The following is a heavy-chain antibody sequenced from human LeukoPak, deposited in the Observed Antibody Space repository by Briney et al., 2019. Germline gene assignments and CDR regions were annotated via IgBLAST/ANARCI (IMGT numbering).Heavy chain of an antibody. CDR1: GFTFSSYW. V-gene: IGHV3-23*01. CDR3: AKSSGYQPRYFDY. J-gene: IGHJ4*02. CDR2: ISGSGGST. D-gene: IGHD3-22*01. Sequence: GGSLRLSCAASGFTFSSYWMSWVRQAPGKGLEWVSGISGSGGSTYYADSVKGRFTISRDNSKNTLYLQMNSLRAEDTAVYYCAKSSGYQPRYFDYWGQGTLVTVSS.